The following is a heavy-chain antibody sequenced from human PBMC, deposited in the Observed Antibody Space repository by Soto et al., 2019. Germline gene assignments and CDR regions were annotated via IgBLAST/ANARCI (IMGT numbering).Heavy chain of an antibody. J-gene: IGHJ4*02. V-gene: IGHV3-30*18. CDR1: GFTFSSYG. CDR2: ISYDGSNK. CDR3: AKDRCPRAVAGSRYFDY. Sequence: GGSLRLSCAASGFTFSSYGMHWVRQAPGKGLEWVAVISYDGSNKYYADSVKGRFTISRDNSKNTLYLQMNSLRAEDTAVYYCAKDRCPRAVAGSRYFDYWGQGTLVTVSS. D-gene: IGHD6-19*01.